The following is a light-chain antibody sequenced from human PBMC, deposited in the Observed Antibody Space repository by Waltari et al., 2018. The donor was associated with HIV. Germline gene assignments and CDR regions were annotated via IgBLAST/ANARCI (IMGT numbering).Light chain of an antibody. J-gene: IGLJ2*01. V-gene: IGLV6-57*04. CDR3: SSYTSSSTLYVV. Sequence: NFMLTQPHSVSESPGKTVTISCTRSSGSFASNYVQWYQQRPGSAPTTVIYEDNQRPSGVPDRFSGSIDSSSNSASLTISGLKTEDEADYYCSSYTSSSTLYVVFGGGTKLTVL. CDR1: SGSFASNY. CDR2: EDN.